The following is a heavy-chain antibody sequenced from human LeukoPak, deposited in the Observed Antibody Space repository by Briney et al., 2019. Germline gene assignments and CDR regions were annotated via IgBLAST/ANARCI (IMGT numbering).Heavy chain of an antibody. CDR3: ARDRGSYWGFFDY. Sequence: PSETLSLTCTVSGGSISSYYWSWIRQPPGKGLEWIGYIYYSGSTNYNPSLKSRVTISVDTSKNQFSLKLSSVTAADTAVYYCARDRGSYWGFFDYWGRGTLVTVSS. V-gene: IGHV4-59*01. J-gene: IGHJ4*02. D-gene: IGHD1-26*01. CDR1: GGSISSYY. CDR2: IYYSGST.